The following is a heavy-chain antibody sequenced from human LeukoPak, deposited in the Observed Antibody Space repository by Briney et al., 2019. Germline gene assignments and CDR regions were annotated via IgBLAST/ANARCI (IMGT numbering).Heavy chain of an antibody. Sequence: ASVKVSCKASGYTFTDYYLHWVRQAPGQGLEWMGWINPKSGVTDSKMKFQGRVTLTRDTSITTAYMGLISLTSDDAAVYYCARAGGYCGSTSCYSGYYYYFMDVWGKGTTVTVSS. CDR1: GYTFTDYY. CDR3: ARAGGYCGSTSCYSGYYYYFMDV. D-gene: IGHD2-2*01. V-gene: IGHV1-2*02. CDR2: INPKSGVT. J-gene: IGHJ6*03.